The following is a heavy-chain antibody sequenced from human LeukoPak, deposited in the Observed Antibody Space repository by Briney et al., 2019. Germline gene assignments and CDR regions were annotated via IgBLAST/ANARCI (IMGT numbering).Heavy chain of an antibody. J-gene: IGHJ5*02. V-gene: IGHV4-4*09. CDR3: ARSDGIVGEEAWFDP. Sequence: SETLSLTCSVSGGSIGTFHWHWIRQPPGKGLEWIGYIFTTEFTNYSPSLKSRVTISVDTSKNQFSLRLSSVTAADTAVYYCARSDGIVGEEAWFDPWGQGTLVTVSS. CDR1: GGSIGTFH. CDR2: IFTTEFT. D-gene: IGHD1-26*01.